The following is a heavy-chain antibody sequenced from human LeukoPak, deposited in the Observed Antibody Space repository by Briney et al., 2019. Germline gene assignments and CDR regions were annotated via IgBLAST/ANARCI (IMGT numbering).Heavy chain of an antibody. Sequence: GASVKVSCKASGYTFTSYYMHWVRQAPGQGLEWMGIINPSGGSTSYAQKFQGRVTMTRDMSTSTVYMELSSLRSEDTAVYHCAGGNSIEQKDNWFDPWGQGTLVTVSS. CDR1: GYTFTSYY. J-gene: IGHJ5*02. CDR3: AGGNSIEQKDNWFDP. CDR2: INPSGGST. D-gene: IGHD2-21*01. V-gene: IGHV1-46*01.